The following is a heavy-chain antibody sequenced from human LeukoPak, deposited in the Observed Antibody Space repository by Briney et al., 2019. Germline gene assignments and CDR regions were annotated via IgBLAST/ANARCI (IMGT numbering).Heavy chain of an antibody. J-gene: IGHJ1*01. Sequence: SETLSLTCTVSGGSISSGSYYRGWIRQPAGKGLEWIGRIYTSGSTNYNPSLKSRVTISVDTSKNQFSLKLSSVTAADTAVYYCARTLGIAVAGPAGYFQHWGQGTLVTVSS. V-gene: IGHV4-61*02. D-gene: IGHD6-19*01. CDR1: GGSISSGSYY. CDR3: ARTLGIAVAGPAGYFQH. CDR2: IYTSGST.